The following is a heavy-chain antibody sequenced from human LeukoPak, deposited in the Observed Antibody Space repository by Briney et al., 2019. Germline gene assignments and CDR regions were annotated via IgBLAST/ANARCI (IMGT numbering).Heavy chain of an antibody. Sequence: TSETLSLTCTVSSDSISSSYWSWIRQPPGKGLEWIGYIYYSGSTNYNPSLKSRVAISVDTSKNQFSLKLSSVTAADTAVYYCASRSSIWSGYQDTLYYFDSWGQGTLVTVSS. D-gene: IGHD3-3*01. CDR1: SDSISSSY. J-gene: IGHJ4*02. CDR2: IYYSGST. CDR3: ASRSSIWSGYQDTLYYFDS. V-gene: IGHV4-59*01.